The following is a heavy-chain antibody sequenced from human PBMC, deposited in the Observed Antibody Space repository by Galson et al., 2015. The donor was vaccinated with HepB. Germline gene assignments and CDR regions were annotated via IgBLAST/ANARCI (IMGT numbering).Heavy chain of an antibody. CDR1: GFTFSSDA. V-gene: IGHV3-23*01. D-gene: IGHD6-19*01. CDR2: ISVGGSST. J-gene: IGHJ4*02. CDR3: AKGLSVAADFDY. Sequence: SLRLSCAASGFTFSSDAMSWVRQAPGKGLEWVSPISVGGSSTYYADSVKGRFTISRDNTKNTLYLQMNSLRAEDTAVYYCAKGLSVAADFDYWGQGTLVTVSS.